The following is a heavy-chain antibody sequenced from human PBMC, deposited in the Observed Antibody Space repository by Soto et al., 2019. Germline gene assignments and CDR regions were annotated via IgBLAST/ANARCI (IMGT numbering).Heavy chain of an antibody. V-gene: IGHV1-18*01. CDR3: ARDIYGDYSYYYYGMDV. J-gene: IGHJ6*02. D-gene: IGHD4-17*01. CDR2: ISAYNGNT. Sequence: QVQLVQSGAEVKKPGASVKVSCKASGYTFTSYGISWVRQAPGQGLEWMGWISAYNGNTNYAQKLQGRVTMTTDTSTSTAYMELRSLRSADTAVYYCARDIYGDYSYYYYGMDVWGQGTTVTVSS. CDR1: GYTFTSYG.